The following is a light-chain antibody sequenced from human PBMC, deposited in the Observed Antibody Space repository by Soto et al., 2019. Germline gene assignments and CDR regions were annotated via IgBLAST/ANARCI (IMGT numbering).Light chain of an antibody. J-gene: IGKJ1*01. V-gene: IGKV3-11*01. CDR1: QSVSTS. CDR2: DAS. CDR3: QVRDVWPT. Sequence: IVLTQSPATLSLSPGERAALSCRASQSVSTSLAWYQHKPGQAPRLIIYDASKRAPGIPARFSGSGSGTDFTLTSSSLEPEDFAVYYCQVRDVWPTFGQGTKVEIK.